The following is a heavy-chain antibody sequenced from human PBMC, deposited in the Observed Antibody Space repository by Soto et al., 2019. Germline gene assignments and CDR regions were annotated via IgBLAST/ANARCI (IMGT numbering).Heavy chain of an antibody. Sequence: EVQLVESGGGLVQPGGSLRLSCAASGFTFSSYSMNWVRQAPGKGLEGVSYISSSSSTIYYADSVKGRFTISRDNAKNSLYLQMNSLRAEDTAVYYCAREYCSSTSCLNWFDPWGQGTLVTVSS. CDR3: AREYCSSTSCLNWFDP. J-gene: IGHJ5*02. D-gene: IGHD2-2*01. CDR1: GFTFSSYS. V-gene: IGHV3-48*01. CDR2: ISSSSSTI.